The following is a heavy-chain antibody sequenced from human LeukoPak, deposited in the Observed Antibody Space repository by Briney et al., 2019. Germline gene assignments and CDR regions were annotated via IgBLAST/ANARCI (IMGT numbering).Heavy chain of an antibody. CDR2: ISSSGSTI. J-gene: IGHJ3*02. D-gene: IGHD3-22*01. CDR1: GFTFSSYE. CDR3: ARDHVIITGATDGFDI. Sequence: GGSLRLSCAASGFTFSSYEMNWVRQAPGKGLEWVSYISSSGSTIYYADSVKGRFTISRDNAKNSLYLQMNSLRADDTAVYYCARDHVIITGATDGFDIWGQGTMVTVSS. V-gene: IGHV3-48*03.